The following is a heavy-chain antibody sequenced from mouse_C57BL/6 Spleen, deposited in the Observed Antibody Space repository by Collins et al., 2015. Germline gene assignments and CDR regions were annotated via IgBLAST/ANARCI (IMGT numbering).Heavy chain of an antibody. V-gene: IGHV1-12*01. CDR2: IYPGNGDT. J-gene: IGHJ3*01. CDR1: GYTFTSYN. Sequence: QAYLQQSGAELVRPGASVKMSCKASGYTFTSYNMHWVKQTPRQGLEWIGAIYPGNGDTSYNQKFKGKATLTVDKSSSTAYMQLSSLTSEDSAVYFRARGWGSSGFAYWGQGTLVTVSA. CDR3: ARGWGSSGFAY. D-gene: IGHD1-1*01.